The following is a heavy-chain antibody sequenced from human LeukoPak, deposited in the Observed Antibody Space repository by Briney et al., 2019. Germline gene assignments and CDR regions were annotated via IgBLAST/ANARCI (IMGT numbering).Heavy chain of an antibody. CDR2: IYYSGST. CDR1: GGSLSSYY. D-gene: IGHD2-21*01. J-gene: IGHJ4*02. V-gene: IGHV4-59*01. CDR3: AREGDYYASFDY. Sequence: SETLSLTCTVSGGSLSSYYWSWMRQPPGKGLEWIGYIYYSGSTNYNPSLKSRVTISVDTSKNQFSLKLSSVTAADTAVYYCAREGDYYASFDYWGQGTLVTVSS.